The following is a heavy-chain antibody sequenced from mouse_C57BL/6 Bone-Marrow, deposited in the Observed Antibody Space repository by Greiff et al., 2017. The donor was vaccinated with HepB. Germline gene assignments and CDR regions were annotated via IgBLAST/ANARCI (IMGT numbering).Heavy chain of an antibody. CDR1: GFSLTSYG. CDR2: IWGVGST. V-gene: IGHV2-6*01. D-gene: IGHD1-1*01. J-gene: IGHJ3*01. Sequence: VKVVESGPGLVAPSQSLSITCTVSGFSLTSYGVDWVRQSPGKGLEWLGVIWGVGSTNYNSALKSRLSISKDNSKSQVFLKMNSLQTDDTAMYYCASWGYGSSSAWFAYWGQGTLVTVSA. CDR3: ASWGYGSSSAWFAY.